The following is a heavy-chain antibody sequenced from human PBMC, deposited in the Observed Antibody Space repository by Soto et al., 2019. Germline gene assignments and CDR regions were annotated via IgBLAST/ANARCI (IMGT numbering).Heavy chain of an antibody. CDR1: GGTFSSYA. Sequence: QVQLVQSGAEVKKPGSSVKVSCKASGGTFSSYAISWVRQAPGQGLEWMGGIIPIFGTANYAQKFQGRVTITADESTSTAYRELSSLRSEDTAVYYCASEGGSGNYRYYAMDVWGQGTTVTVSS. J-gene: IGHJ6*02. CDR2: IIPIFGTA. CDR3: ASEGGSGNYRYYAMDV. V-gene: IGHV1-69*12. D-gene: IGHD3-10*01.